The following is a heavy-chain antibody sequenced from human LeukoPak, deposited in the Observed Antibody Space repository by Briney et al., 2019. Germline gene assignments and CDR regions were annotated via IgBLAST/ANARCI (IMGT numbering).Heavy chain of an antibody. J-gene: IGHJ5*02. CDR1: GGSISSGSYY. D-gene: IGHD6-19*01. Sequence: SQTQSLTCTVSGGSISSGSYYWSWIRQPAGKGLEWIGRIYTSGSTNYNPSLKSRVTISVDTSKNQFSLKLSSVTAADTAVYYCARERGVGAVAGGWFDPWGQGTLVTVSS. CDR2: IYTSGST. CDR3: ARERGVGAVAGGWFDP. V-gene: IGHV4-61*02.